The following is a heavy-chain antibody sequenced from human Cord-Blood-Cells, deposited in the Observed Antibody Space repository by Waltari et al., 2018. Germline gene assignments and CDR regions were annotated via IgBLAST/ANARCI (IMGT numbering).Heavy chain of an antibody. CDR2: IYYSGST. V-gene: IGHV4-39*01. D-gene: IGHD1-26*01. Sequence: QLQLQESGPGLVKPSATLSLTCTVSGGSISSSSYYWGWIRPPPGKGLEWIGSIYYSGSTYYNPSLKSRVTISVDTSKNQFSLKLSSVTAADTAVYYCARPGSGSYYGYFQHWGQGTLVTVSS. CDR1: GGSISSSSYY. J-gene: IGHJ1*01. CDR3: ARPGSGSYYGYFQH.